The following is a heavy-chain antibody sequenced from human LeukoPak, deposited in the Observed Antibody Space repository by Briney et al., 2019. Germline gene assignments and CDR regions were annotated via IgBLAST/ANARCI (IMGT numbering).Heavy chain of an antibody. V-gene: IGHV1-69*04. CDR3: ADRESGSIVR. Sequence: SVRVSCKASGGTFSSYAISWVRQAPGQGLEWMGRIIPILGIANYAQKFQGRVTITADKSTSTAYMELSSLRSEDTAVYYCADRESGSIVRWGQGTLVTVSS. CDR2: IIPILGIA. J-gene: IGHJ4*02. D-gene: IGHD3-3*01. CDR1: GGTFSSYA.